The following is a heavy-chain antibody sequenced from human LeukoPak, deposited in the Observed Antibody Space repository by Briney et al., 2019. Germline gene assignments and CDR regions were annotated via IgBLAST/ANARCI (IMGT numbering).Heavy chain of an antibody. J-gene: IGHJ5*02. CDR3: ARDQVTTFLNWFDP. CDR1: GFTFSSYS. V-gene: IGHV3-21*01. CDR2: ISSGSSYI. D-gene: IGHD4-17*01. Sequence: GGSLRLSCAASGFTFSSYSMNWVRQAPGKGLEWVSSISSGSSYIYYADSVKGRFTISRDNAKNSLYLQMNSLRAEDTAVYYCARDQVTTFLNWFDPWGQGTLVTVSS.